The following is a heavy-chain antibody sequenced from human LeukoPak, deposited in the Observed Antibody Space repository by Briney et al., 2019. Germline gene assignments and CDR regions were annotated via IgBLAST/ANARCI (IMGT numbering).Heavy chain of an antibody. CDR3: ARDFWSGYYGWFDP. Sequence: PSETLSLTCTVSGGSISSGGYYWSWIRQHPGKGLEWIGYIYYSGSTYYNPSLKSRVTISVDTSKNQFSLKLSSVTAADTAVYYCARDFWSGYYGWFDPWGQGTLVTVSS. CDR2: IYYSGST. CDR1: GGSISSGGYY. V-gene: IGHV4-31*03. D-gene: IGHD3-3*01. J-gene: IGHJ5*02.